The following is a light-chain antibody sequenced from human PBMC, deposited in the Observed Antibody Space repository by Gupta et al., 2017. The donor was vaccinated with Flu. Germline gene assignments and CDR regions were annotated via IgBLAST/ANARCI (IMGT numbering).Light chain of an antibody. J-gene: IGKJ1*01. Sequence: SRSPAVRDRVTINCRVSNGSGNDLGWYQQKPGKAPKRLIYVASSLQDGVPARFSGIRFGTEFTLTISSLQPEDIATYFCLQHNRYPPTFAQGTMVDIK. CDR2: VAS. CDR3: LQHNRYPPT. V-gene: IGKV1-17*01. CDR1: NGSGND.